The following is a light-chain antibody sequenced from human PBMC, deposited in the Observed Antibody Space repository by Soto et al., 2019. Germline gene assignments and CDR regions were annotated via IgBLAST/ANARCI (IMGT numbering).Light chain of an antibody. J-gene: IGLJ2*01. CDR3: LSTDNSGNVWV. CDR1: ALPKKY. Sequence: SYELTQPPSVSVSLGQMARITCSGEALPKKYAYWYQQKPGQSPVVVIYKGTVRPSGIPERFSGSTTGTIVTLTISGVQAEDEADYYCLSTDNSGNVWVFGGGTKLTVL. V-gene: IGLV3-16*01. CDR2: KGT.